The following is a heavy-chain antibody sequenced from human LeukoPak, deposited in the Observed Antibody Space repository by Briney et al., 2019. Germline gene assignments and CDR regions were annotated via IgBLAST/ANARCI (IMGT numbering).Heavy chain of an antibody. CDR1: GYTFTSYG. Sequence: ASVKVSCKASGYTFTSYGISWVRQAPGEGLECMGWISAYNGNTNYAQKRQGRVTMTTDTSTSTAYMELRSLRSDDTAVYYCARDHLEGWYFDPWGQGTLVTVSS. D-gene: IGHD6-19*01. V-gene: IGHV1-18*01. CDR2: ISAYNGNT. CDR3: ARDHLEGWYFDP. J-gene: IGHJ5*02.